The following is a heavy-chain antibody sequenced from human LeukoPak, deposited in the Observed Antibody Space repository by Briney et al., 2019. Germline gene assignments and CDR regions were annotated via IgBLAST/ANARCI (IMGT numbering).Heavy chain of an antibody. CDR3: AKVATVTPYFDY. CDR1: GFTFDDYA. Sequence: GRSLRLSCAASGFTFDDYAMHWVRQAPGKGLEWVSGISWNSGSIGYADSVKGRFTISRDNAKNSLYLQMNSLRAEDTALYYCAKVATVTPYFDYWGQRTLVTVSS. CDR2: ISWNSGSI. J-gene: IGHJ4*02. D-gene: IGHD4-17*01. V-gene: IGHV3-9*01.